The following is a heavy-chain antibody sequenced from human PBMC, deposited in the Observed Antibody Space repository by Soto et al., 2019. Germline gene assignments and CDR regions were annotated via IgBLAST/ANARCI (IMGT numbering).Heavy chain of an antibody. V-gene: IGHV3-30*18. J-gene: IGHJ4*02. Sequence: QVQLVESGGGVVQPGRSLRLSCAVSGFTFSNYDMHWVRQAPGKGLEWVAVISYDGNNKYYADSVKGRFTISRDNSKNTLYLQMNSLRPEDTAVYYCAKRYSSGWYYFDYWGQGTLFTVSS. CDR2: ISYDGNNK. D-gene: IGHD6-19*01. CDR3: AKRYSSGWYYFDY. CDR1: GFTFSNYD.